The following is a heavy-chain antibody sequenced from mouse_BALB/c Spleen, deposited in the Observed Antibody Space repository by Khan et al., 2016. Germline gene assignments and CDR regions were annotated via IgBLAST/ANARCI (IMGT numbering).Heavy chain of an antibody. V-gene: IGHV3-2*02. J-gene: IGHJ3*01. D-gene: IGHD2-13*01. Sequence: EVQLQESGPGLVKPSQSLSLTCTVTGYSITSDYAWNWIRQFPGNKLEWMGYINYSGSTNYNPSLKSRISITRDTSKHHLFLRLISVTTEDTATSYSARSYGDRGCAGWGQGTLVTVS. CDR3: ARSYGDRGCAG. CDR1: GYSITSDYA. CDR2: INYSGST.